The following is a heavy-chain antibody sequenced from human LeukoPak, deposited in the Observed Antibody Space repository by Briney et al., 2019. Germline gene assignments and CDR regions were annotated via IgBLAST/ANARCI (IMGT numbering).Heavy chain of an antibody. CDR3: ARQVTAMVDAFDI. CDR2: IYPGDSDT. V-gene: IGHV5-51*01. D-gene: IGHD5-18*01. Sequence: GESLKISCKGSGYSFTSYWIGWVRQMPGKGLEWMGIIYPGDSDTRYSPSFQGQVTISADKSISTAYLQWSSLKASDTAMYYCARQVTAMVDAFDIWGQGTMVTVSS. J-gene: IGHJ3*02. CDR1: GYSFTSYW.